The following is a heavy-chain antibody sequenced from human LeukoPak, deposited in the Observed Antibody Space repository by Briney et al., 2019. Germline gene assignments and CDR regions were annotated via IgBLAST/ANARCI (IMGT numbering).Heavy chain of an antibody. J-gene: IGHJ4*02. CDR1: GYIFTDYY. CDR2: INPNSGDT. V-gene: IGHV1-2*02. Sequence: ASVKVSCKASGYIFTDYYMHWVRQAPGQGLEWLGWINPNSGDTSYAQKFQGRVTMPRDTSITTVYMELRGLTSDDTAVYFCASPAGSNYDVLTGPGYCDYWGQGTLVTVSS. CDR3: ASPAGSNYDVLTGPGYCDY. D-gene: IGHD3-9*01.